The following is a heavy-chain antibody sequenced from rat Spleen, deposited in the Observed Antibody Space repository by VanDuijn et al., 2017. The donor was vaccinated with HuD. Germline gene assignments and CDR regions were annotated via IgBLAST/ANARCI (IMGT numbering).Heavy chain of an antibody. J-gene: IGHJ2*01. CDR2: IIYDGSRT. V-gene: IGHV5S10*01. D-gene: IGHD1-4*01. Sequence: EVQLVESGGGLVQPGRSLKLSCAASGFTFSDYNMAWVRQAPKKGLEWVATIIYDGSRTYYRDSVKGRFTISRDNAKTTLYLQMDSLRSEDTATYCCAREAGLPFHYFDYWGQGVMVTVSS. CDR1: GFTFSDYN. CDR3: AREAGLPFHYFDY.